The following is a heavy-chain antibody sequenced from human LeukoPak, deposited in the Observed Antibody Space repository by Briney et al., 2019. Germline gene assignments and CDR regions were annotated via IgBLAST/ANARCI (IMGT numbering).Heavy chain of an antibody. CDR1: GFTFSAYI. CDR3: AKCSGGNCYHSDDH. CDR2: ISSGSRYI. D-gene: IGHD2-15*01. Sequence: TAGGSLRLSCAASGFTFSAYIMNWVRQAPGKGLEWVSSISSGSRYIYYADSVKGRFTISRDNAKDSLYLQMNSLRAEDTAVYYCAKCSGGNCYHSDDHWGQGTLVTVSP. V-gene: IGHV3-21*01. J-gene: IGHJ5*02.